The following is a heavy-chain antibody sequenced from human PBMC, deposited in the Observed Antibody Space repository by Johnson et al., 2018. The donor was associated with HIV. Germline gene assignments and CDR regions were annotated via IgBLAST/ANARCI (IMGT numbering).Heavy chain of an antibody. J-gene: IGHJ3*02. CDR2: ISWDGGSP. V-gene: IGHV3-43D*03. Sequence: VQLVESGGVVVQPGGSLRLSCAASGFTFDDYAMHWVHQAPGKGLEWVSLISWDGGSPYYADPVKGRFTISRDNSKNSLYLQMNSLRAEDTALYYCAKDMSGDPDAFDIWGQGTMVTVSS. CDR3: AKDMSGDPDAFDI. CDR1: GFTFDDYA. D-gene: IGHD4-17*01.